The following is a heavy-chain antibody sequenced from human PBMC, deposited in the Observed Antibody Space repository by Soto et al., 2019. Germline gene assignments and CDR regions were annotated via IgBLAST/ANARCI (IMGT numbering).Heavy chain of an antibody. CDR2: IYTSGST. CDR3: ARERGEYDFWSGYPVYYYYGMDV. D-gene: IGHD3-3*01. Sequence: SETLSLTCTVSGGSISSYYWSWIRQPAGKGLEWIGRIYTSGSTNYNPSLKSRVTMSVDTSKNQFSLKLSSVTAADTAVYYCARERGEYDFWSGYPVYYYYGMDVWGQGTTVTVS. V-gene: IGHV4-4*07. CDR1: GGSISSYY. J-gene: IGHJ6*02.